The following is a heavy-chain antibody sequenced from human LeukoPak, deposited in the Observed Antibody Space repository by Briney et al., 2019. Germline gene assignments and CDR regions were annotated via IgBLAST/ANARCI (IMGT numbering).Heavy chain of an antibody. CDR3: AKDSRTGATTYFDN. CDR1: RFTFSNYA. CDR2: ISGNGGTT. V-gene: IGHV3-23*01. D-gene: IGHD1-26*01. J-gene: IGHJ4*02. Sequence: GGSLRLSCEASRFTFSNYAMSWVRQAPGKGLEWVSAISGNGGTTYYADSVRGRFTISRDSSKNTVSLQMNSLRVEDTAIYYCAKDSRTGATTYFDNWGQGTLVAVSS.